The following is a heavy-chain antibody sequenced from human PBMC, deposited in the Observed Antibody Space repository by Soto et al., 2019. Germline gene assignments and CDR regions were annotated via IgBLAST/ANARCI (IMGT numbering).Heavy chain of an antibody. V-gene: IGHV3-9*01. J-gene: IGHJ6*03. CDR3: AKDKSTGEYFYYRDMDV. CDR1: GFNFENYA. CDR2: ISWNSGQL. D-gene: IGHD4-17*01. Sequence: EVLLVESGGGLVQPDRPLSLSCAASGFNFENYAMHWVRQAPGKGLEWVSGISWNSGQLDYAGSVRGRFTISRDNGKNSLYLEMNSLRPDDTALYFCAKDKSTGEYFYYRDMDVWGRGTTVIVSS.